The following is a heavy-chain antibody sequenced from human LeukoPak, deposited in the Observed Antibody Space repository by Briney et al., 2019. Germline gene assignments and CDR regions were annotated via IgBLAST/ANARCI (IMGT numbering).Heavy chain of an antibody. Sequence: GESLKISCKGSGYSFTSYWIGWVRQMPGEGLEWMGIIYPGDSDTRYSPSFQGQVTISADKSISTAYLQWSSLKASDTAMYYCARLLSLYGSGSYYHYYGMDVWGQGTTVTVSS. CDR2: IYPGDSDT. CDR1: GYSFTSYW. J-gene: IGHJ6*02. CDR3: ARLLSLYGSGSYYHYYGMDV. D-gene: IGHD3-10*01. V-gene: IGHV5-51*01.